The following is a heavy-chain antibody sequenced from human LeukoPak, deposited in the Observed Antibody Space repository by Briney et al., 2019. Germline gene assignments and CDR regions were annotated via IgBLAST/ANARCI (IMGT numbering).Heavy chain of an antibody. Sequence: SETLSLTCAVFGGSFSGYYWSWIRQPPGKGLEWIGEINHSGNTNYNPSLKSRVTISVDTSKNQFSLKLSSVTAADTAVYYCARDPDYWGQGTLVTVSS. V-gene: IGHV4-34*01. CDR2: INHSGNT. CDR3: ARDPDY. CDR1: GGSFSGYY. J-gene: IGHJ4*02.